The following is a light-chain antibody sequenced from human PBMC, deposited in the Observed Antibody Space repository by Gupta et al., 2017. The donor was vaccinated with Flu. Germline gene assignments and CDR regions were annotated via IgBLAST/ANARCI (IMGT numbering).Light chain of an antibody. CDR3: AAWDDSLTGRV. Sequence: QSVLTQPPPASGTHGQRVTISCSGSSSNIGSNYVYWYQQLPGTAPKLLIYMNNQRPSGVPDRFSGSKSGTSASLAISGLRSEDGADYYGAAWDDSLTGRVFGGGTKLTVL. J-gene: IGLJ3*02. CDR2: MNN. CDR1: SSNIGSNY. V-gene: IGLV1-47*01.